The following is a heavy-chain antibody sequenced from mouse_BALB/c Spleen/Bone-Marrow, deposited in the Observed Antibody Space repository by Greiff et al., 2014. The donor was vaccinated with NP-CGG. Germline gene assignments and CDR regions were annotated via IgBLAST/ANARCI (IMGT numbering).Heavy chain of an antibody. V-gene: IGHV3-2*02. J-gene: IGHJ1*01. CDR1: GYSITSDYV. CDR3: ASSADWYFDV. CDR2: ISYSGSI. Sequence: ESGPGLVKPSQSLSLTCTVTGYSITSDYVWNWIRQFPENKLEWMGYISYSGSISYNPSLKSRISITRDTSKNQVFLQLNSVTTEDTATYYCASSADWYFDVWGAGTTVTVSS. D-gene: IGHD3-1*01.